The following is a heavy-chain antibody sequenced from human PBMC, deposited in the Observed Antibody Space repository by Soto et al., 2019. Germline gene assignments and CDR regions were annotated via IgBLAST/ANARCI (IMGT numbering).Heavy chain of an antibody. CDR3: AKVRPDSSSWYYFDY. CDR1: GFTFSSYG. V-gene: IGHV3-30*18. D-gene: IGHD6-13*01. J-gene: IGHJ4*02. CDR2: ISYDGSNK. Sequence: GGSLRLSCAASGFTFSSYGMHWVRQAPGKGLEWVAVISYDGSNKYYADSVKGRFTISRDNSKNTLYLQMNSLRAEDTAVYYCAKVRPDSSSWYYFDYWGQGTRVTVSS.